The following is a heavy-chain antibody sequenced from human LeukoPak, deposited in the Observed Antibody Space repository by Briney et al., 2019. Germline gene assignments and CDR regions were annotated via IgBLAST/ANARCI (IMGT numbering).Heavy chain of an antibody. CDR3: TTVAYYYDSSGYYVSYYYYMDV. CDR1: GFTFSSYG. CDR2: IRHDGSNE. V-gene: IGHV3-30*02. Sequence: GGSLRLSCAASGFTFSSYGMHWVRQAPGKGLAWVAFIRHDGSNEYYADSVKGRFTISRDNSKNTLYLQMNSLKTEDTAVYYCTTVAYYYDSSGYYVSYYYYMDVWGKGTTVTISS. D-gene: IGHD3-22*01. J-gene: IGHJ6*03.